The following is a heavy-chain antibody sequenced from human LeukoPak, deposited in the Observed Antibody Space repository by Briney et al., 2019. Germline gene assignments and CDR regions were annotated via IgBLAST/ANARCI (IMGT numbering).Heavy chain of an antibody. Sequence: PSETLSLTCTVSGASISSYYWSWIRQPAGRGLEWIGRFYTSGSTNYNPSLKSRVTMSIDTSKNQFSLKLSSVTAADTAVYYCARGLSCSSTSCYLDYWGQGTLVTVSS. CDR3: ARGLSCSSTSCYLDY. CDR1: GASISSYY. CDR2: FYTSGST. D-gene: IGHD2-2*01. J-gene: IGHJ4*02. V-gene: IGHV4-4*07.